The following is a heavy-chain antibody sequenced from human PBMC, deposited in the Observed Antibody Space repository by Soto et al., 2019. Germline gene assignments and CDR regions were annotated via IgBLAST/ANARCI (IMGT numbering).Heavy chain of an antibody. CDR3: ARDRGPPRYLYYGMDV. Sequence: PGGSLRLSCAASGFTFSTYWMSWVRQAPGKGLEWVGNIKQDGSGENYVDSVKGRFTISRDNANHSLYLQTNSLRAEDTAVYYCARDRGPPRYLYYGMDVWGQGTTVTVS. CDR2: IKQDGSGE. V-gene: IGHV3-7*01. J-gene: IGHJ6*02. CDR1: GFTFSTYW. D-gene: IGHD3-10*01.